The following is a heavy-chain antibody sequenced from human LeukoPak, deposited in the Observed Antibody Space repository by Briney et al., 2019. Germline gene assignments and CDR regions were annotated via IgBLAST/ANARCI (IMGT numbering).Heavy chain of an antibody. CDR2: IYYSGST. CDR1: GGSTSSSSYY. CDR3: ARLAAATPHSWFDP. J-gene: IGHJ5*02. Sequence: SETLSLTCTVSGGSTSSSSYYWGWIRQPPGKGLEWIGSIYYSGSTYYNPSLKSRVTISVDTSKNQFSLKLSSVTAADTAVYYCARLAAATPHSWFDPWGQGTLVTVSS. V-gene: IGHV4-39*07. D-gene: IGHD2-15*01.